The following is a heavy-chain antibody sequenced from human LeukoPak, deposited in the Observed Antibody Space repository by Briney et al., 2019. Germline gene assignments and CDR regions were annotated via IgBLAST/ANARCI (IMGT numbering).Heavy chain of an antibody. J-gene: IGHJ5*02. CDR2: IYYSGST. V-gene: IGHV4-31*03. CDR1: GGSISSGGYH. Sequence: PSQTLSLTCTVSGGSISSGGYHWSWIRQHPGKGLEWIGYIYYSGSTYYNPSLKSRVTISVDTSKNQFSLKLSSVTAADTAVYYCARVAKGRTGVSWFDPWGQGTLVTVSS. CDR3: ARVAKGRTGVSWFDP.